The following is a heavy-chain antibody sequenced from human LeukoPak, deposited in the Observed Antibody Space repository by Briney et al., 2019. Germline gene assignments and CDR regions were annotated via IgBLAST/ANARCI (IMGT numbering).Heavy chain of an antibody. D-gene: IGHD2-15*01. CDR1: GFTFSSYS. CDR2: FSGSTTYI. Sequence: AGGPLTLFCAASGFTFSSYSMNWVRQAPGKGLEWVSSFSGSTTYIYYADSVKGRFTISRDNAKNSLYLQMNSLRAEDTAVYYCARDSPAYCSGGSCFSGGMDVWGQGTTVTVSS. V-gene: IGHV3-21*01. J-gene: IGHJ6*02. CDR3: ARDSPAYCSGGSCFSGGMDV.